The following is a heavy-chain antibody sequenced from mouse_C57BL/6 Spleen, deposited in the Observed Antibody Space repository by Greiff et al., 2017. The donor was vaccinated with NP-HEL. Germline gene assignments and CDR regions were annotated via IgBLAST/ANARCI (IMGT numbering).Heavy chain of an antibody. J-gene: IGHJ3*01. CDR1: GYTFTDYY. V-gene: IGHV1-26*01. CDR2: INPNNGGT. Sequence: EVQLQQSGPELVKPGASVKISCKASGYTFTDYYMNWVKQSHGKSLEWIGDINPNNGGTSYNQKFKGKATLTVDKSSSTAYMELRSLTSEDSAVYYCARFYNYWFAYWGQGTLVTVSA. CDR3: ARFYNYWFAY. D-gene: IGHD1-3*01.